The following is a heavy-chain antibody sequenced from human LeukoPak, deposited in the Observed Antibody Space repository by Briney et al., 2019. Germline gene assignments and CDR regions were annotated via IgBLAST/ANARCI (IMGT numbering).Heavy chain of an antibody. CDR1: GFTFSSYA. CDR2: ISGSGGST. Sequence: GGSLRLSCAASGFTFSSYAMSWVHQTPGKGLEWVSAISGSGGSTYYADSVKGRFTISRDNSKNTLFLQMNSPRAEDTAPYYCAKSVAIYFYYGLDVWGQGTTVTVSS. CDR3: AKSVAIYFYYGLDV. D-gene: IGHD3-3*01. J-gene: IGHJ6*02. V-gene: IGHV3-23*01.